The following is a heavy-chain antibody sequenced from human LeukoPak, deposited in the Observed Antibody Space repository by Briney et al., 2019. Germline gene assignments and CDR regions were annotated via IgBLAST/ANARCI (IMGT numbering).Heavy chain of an antibody. CDR1: GGSISSASSF. Sequence: SETLSLTCTVSGGSISSASSFWGWIRQPPGKGLEWIGTLYYGGSTYYNASLKSRVTMSGDTSKNQFSLKLSSVTAADTAVYYCARTWIQRSYYYYGMDVWGQGTTVTVSS. V-gene: IGHV4-39*07. J-gene: IGHJ6*02. CDR2: LYYGGST. CDR3: ARTWIQRSYYYYGMDV. D-gene: IGHD5-18*01.